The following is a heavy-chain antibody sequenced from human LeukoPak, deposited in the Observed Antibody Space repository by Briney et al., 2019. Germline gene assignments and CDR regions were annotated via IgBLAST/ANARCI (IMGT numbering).Heavy chain of an antibody. CDR1: GGSISSGGYY. J-gene: IGHJ4*02. CDR3: ARDGYGDYVLDY. CDR2: IYYSGST. D-gene: IGHD4-17*01. Sequence: PSETLSLTCTVSGGSISSGGYYWSWIRQHPGEGLEWIGYIYYSGSTYYNPSLKSRVTISVDTSKNQFSLKLSSVTAADTAVYYCARDGYGDYVLDYWGQGTLVTVSS. V-gene: IGHV4-31*03.